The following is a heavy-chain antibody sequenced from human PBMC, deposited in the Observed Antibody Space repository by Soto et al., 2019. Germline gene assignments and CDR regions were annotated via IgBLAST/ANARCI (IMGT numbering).Heavy chain of an antibody. CDR3: ARDQYGIVVPSGPEGMDV. J-gene: IGHJ6*02. V-gene: IGHV4-30-4*01. CDR2: IYYSGST. CDR1: GGSISSGDYY. D-gene: IGHD3-22*01. Sequence: PSETLSLTCTDSGGSISSGDYYWSWIRQTPGKGLEWIGYIYYSGSTYYNPSLKSRVTISVDTSKNQFSLKLSSVTAADTAVYYCARDQYGIVVPSGPEGMDVWGQGTTVTVSS.